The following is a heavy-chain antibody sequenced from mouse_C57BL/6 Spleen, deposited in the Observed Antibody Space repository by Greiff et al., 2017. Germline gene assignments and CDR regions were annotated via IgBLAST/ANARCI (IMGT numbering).Heavy chain of an antibody. J-gene: IGHJ3*01. CDR1: GFSLTSYG. Sequence: LKVVESGPGLVQPSQSLSITCTVSGFSLTSYGVHWVRQSPGKGLEWLGVIWSGGSTDYNAAFISRLSISKDNSKSQVFFKMNSLQADDTAIYYCARNWRVTSAWFAYWGQGTLVTVSA. CDR2: IWSGGST. CDR3: ARNWRVTSAWFAY. D-gene: IGHD2-2*01. V-gene: IGHV2-2*01.